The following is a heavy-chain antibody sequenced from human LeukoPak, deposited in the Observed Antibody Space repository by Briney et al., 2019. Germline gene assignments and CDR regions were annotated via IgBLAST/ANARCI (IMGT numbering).Heavy chain of an antibody. D-gene: IGHD3-10*01. CDR1: GFTFSSYG. CDR2: ISYDGSNK. J-gene: IGHJ3*02. V-gene: IGHV3-30*03. CDR3: ARAGDAFDI. Sequence: AGGSLRLSCAASGFTFSSYGMHWVRQAPGRGLEWVAVISYDGSNKYYADSVKGRFAISRDNSKNTLYLQMNSLRAEDTAVYYCARAGDAFDIWGQGTMVTVSS.